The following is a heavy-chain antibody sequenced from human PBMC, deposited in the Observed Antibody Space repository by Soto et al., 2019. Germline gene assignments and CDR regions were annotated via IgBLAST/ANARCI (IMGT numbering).Heavy chain of an antibody. CDR1: GGTFSSYA. V-gene: IGHV1-69*13. CDR3: ARAGYSYFDAFDI. Sequence: ASVKVSCKASGGTFSSYAISWVRQAPGQGLEWMGGIIPIFGTANYAQKFQGRVTITADESTSTAYMELSSLRSEDTAVYYCARAGYSYFDAFDIWGQGTMVTVSS. D-gene: IGHD5-18*01. J-gene: IGHJ3*02. CDR2: IIPIFGTA.